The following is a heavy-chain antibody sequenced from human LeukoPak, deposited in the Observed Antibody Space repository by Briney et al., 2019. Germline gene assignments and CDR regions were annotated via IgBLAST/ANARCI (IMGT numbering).Heavy chain of an antibody. Sequence: ASVKVSCKVSGYTLTELSMHWVRQAPGKGLEWLGGFDPEDGETIYAQKFQGRVTMTEDTSTDTAYMELSSLRSEDTAVYYCATPPTHGSSGYYYVDDAFDIWGQGTTVTVSS. D-gene: IGHD3-22*01. V-gene: IGHV1-24*01. J-gene: IGHJ3*02. CDR1: GYTLTELS. CDR2: FDPEDGET. CDR3: ATPPTHGSSGYYYVDDAFDI.